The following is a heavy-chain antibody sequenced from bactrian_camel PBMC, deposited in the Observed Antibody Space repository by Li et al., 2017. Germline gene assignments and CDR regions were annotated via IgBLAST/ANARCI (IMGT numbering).Heavy chain of an antibody. CDR3: KTNCIPLGSYWFLSDSGY. J-gene: IGHJ6*01. Sequence: HVQLVESGGGLVQPGGSLRLSCAASGRIHNEYAWAWFRQTPGKLREGVAGIDSNGVTNYADSVKGRFTISRDNAKDTVYLQMNSLKPEDTASYSCKTNCIPLGSYWFLSDSGYWGQGTQVTVS. V-gene: IGHV3S53*01. D-gene: IGHD2*01. CDR1: GRIHNEYA. CDR2: IDSNGVT.